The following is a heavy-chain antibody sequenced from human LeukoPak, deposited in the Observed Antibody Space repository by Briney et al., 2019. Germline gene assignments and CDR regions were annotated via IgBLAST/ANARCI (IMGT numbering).Heavy chain of an antibody. Sequence: PSETLSLTCTVSGGSISSYLWSWIRQPPGKGLEWIGHIYCSGSTTYNPSLKSRVTISADTSKNQFSLRLSSVTAADTAVYYCARGGYGKTLYYFDYWGQGTLVTVSS. CDR2: IYCSGST. V-gene: IGHV4-59*08. J-gene: IGHJ4*02. CDR1: GGSISSYL. CDR3: ARGGYGKTLYYFDY. D-gene: IGHD5-12*01.